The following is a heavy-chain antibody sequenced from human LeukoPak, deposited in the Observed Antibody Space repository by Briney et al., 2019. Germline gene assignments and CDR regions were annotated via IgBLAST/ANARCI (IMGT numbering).Heavy chain of an antibody. V-gene: IGHV4-34*01. CDR3: ARGRVDDFWSGLFDY. Sequence: PSETLSLTCAVYGGSFSGYYWSWIRQPPGKGLEWIGEINHSGSTNYNPSLKSRVTISVDTSKNQFSLKLSSLTAADTAVYYCARGRVDDFWSGLFDYWGQGTLVTVSS. D-gene: IGHD3-3*01. CDR1: GGSFSGYY. CDR2: INHSGST. J-gene: IGHJ4*02.